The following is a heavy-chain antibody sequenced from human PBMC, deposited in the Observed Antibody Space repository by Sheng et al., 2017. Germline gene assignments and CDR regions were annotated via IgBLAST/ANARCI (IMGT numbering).Heavy chain of an antibody. CDR2: ISWNSASI. Sequence: EVQLVESGGSFVQPGRSLRLSCAASGFTFDDYAMHWVRQAPGKGLEWVSGISWNSASIEYADSVKGRLTISRDNAKNSLYLQMNSLRAEDTALYYCAKADYGAGRRSYYFDYWGQGTLVTVSS. D-gene: IGHD3-10*01. CDR1: GFTFDDYA. V-gene: IGHV3-9*01. CDR3: AKADYGAGRRSYYFDY. J-gene: IGHJ4*02.